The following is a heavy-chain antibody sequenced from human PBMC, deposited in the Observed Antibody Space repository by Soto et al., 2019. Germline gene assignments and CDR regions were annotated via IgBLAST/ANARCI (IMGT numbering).Heavy chain of an antibody. V-gene: IGHV4-59*01. CDR3: AREGAVAMVRGVPLWYYGMDV. CDR1: GGSISSYY. Sequence: SETLSLTCTVSGGSISSYYWSWIRQPPGKXLEWIGYIYYSGSTNYNPSLKSRVTISVDTSKNQFSLKLSSVTAADTAVYYCAREGAVAMVRGVPLWYYGMDVWGQGTTVTVSS. D-gene: IGHD3-10*01. CDR2: IYYSGST. J-gene: IGHJ6*02.